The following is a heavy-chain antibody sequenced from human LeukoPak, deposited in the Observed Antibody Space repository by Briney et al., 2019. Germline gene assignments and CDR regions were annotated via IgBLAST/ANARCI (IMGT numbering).Heavy chain of an antibody. CDR3: ARAGITIFGVEGIDY. V-gene: IGHV3-30-3*01. J-gene: IGHJ4*02. CDR1: GFAFSRFA. D-gene: IGHD3-3*01. Sequence: GGSLTLSCAASGFAFSRFAMHWVRQAPGKGLEWVALISYDGSNKYYADSVKGRFTISRDNSKNTVYLQMNSLRAEDTAVYYCARAGITIFGVEGIDYWGQGTLVTVSS. CDR2: ISYDGSNK.